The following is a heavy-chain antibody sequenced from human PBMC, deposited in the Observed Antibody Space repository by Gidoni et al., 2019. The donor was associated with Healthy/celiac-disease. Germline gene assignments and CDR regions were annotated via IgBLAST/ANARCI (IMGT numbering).Heavy chain of an antibody. D-gene: IGHD5-18*01. J-gene: IGHJ6*02. CDR1: GGSISSYY. CDR3: ARAIQPNYYGMDV. V-gene: IGHV4-59*01. CDR2: IYYSGST. Sequence: QVQLQESGPGLVKPSETLSLTCTVSGGSISSYYWSWIRQPPGKGLEWIGYIYYSGSTNYNPSLKSRVTISVDTSKNQFSLKLSSVTAADTAVYYCARAIQPNYYGMDVWGQGTTVTVSS.